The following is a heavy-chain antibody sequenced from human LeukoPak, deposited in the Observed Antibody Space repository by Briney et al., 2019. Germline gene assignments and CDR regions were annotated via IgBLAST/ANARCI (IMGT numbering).Heavy chain of an antibody. CDR2: INWKTGNG. D-gene: IGHD5-24*01. Sequence: GGSLRLSCAVSGFNFDDYATHWVRQAPGRGLEWVAGINWKTGNGIYADSVKGRFTISRDNAKNSLYLQMSSLRAEDTALYYCTRRAARWQFDLWGRGTLLTVSS. CDR1: GFNFDDYA. J-gene: IGHJ2*01. V-gene: IGHV3-9*01. CDR3: TRRAARWQFDL.